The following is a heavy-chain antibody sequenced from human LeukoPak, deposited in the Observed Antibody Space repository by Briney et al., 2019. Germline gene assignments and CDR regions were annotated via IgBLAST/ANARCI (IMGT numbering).Heavy chain of an antibody. CDR1: GFTFSSYG. CDR3: ARDRKAWDCGGDCYWRSAYYFDY. CDR2: LWYDGNNK. J-gene: IGHJ4*02. V-gene: IGHV3-33*01. Sequence: GGSLRLSCAASGFTFSSYGMHWVRQAPGKGLEWVAILWYDGNNKYYADSVKGRFTISRDNSKNTLYLQRNSLRAEDTAVYYCARDRKAWDCGGDCYWRSAYYFDYWGQGTLVTVSS. D-gene: IGHD2-21*02.